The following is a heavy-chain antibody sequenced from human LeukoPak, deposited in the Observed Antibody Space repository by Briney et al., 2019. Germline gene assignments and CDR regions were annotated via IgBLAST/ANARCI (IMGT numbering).Heavy chain of an antibody. CDR1: GYTFTSYY. Sequence: ASVKVSCKASGYTFTSYYMHWVRQAPGQGLEWMGLINPTGGSTGYAQKFQGRVTITRDTSASTAYMELSSLRSEDMAVYYCARSLIGNRHGYDYSYYFDYWGQGTLVTVSS. CDR3: ARSLIGNRHGYDYSYYFDY. V-gene: IGHV1-46*01. D-gene: IGHD5-18*01. J-gene: IGHJ4*02. CDR2: INPTGGST.